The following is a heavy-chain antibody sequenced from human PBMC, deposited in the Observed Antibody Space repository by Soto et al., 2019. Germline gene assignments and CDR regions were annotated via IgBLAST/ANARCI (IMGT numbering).Heavy chain of an antibody. CDR1: GFTFSSYG. CDR3: AKETIDY. CDR2: ISYDGSNK. V-gene: IGHV3-30*18. J-gene: IGHJ4*02. Sequence: QVQLVESGGGVVQPGRSLRLSCAASGFTFSSYGMHWVRQAPGKGLEWVAVISYDGSNKYYADSVKGRFTISRDNSKSTLYLQMNSLRAEDTAVYYCAKETIDYWGQGTLVTVSS.